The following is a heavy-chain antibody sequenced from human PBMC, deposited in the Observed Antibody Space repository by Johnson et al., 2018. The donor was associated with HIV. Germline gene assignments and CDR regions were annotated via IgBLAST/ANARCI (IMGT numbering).Heavy chain of an antibody. CDR2: LYSDGRT. J-gene: IGHJ3*02. V-gene: IGHV3-53*01. CDR3: ARRCSSSSCSHGAFDI. Sequence: VQLVESGGDLIQPGGSLSLSCAASGFTVSSTYMSWVRQAPGKGLEWLSVLYSDGRTFYADSVKGRFTISRDSSKNTLFLHMNSLRAEDTAMYYCARRCSSSSCSHGAFDIWGQGTVVTVSS. CDR1: GFTVSSTY. D-gene: IGHD2-2*01.